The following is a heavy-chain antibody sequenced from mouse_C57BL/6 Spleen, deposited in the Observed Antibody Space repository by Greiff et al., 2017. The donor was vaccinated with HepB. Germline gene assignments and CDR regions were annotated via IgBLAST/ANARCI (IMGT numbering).Heavy chain of an antibody. J-gene: IGHJ2*01. V-gene: IGHV1-22*01. CDR2: INPNNGGT. CDR3: ARGTGLFDY. D-gene: IGHD4-1*01. Sequence: EVKLQESGPELVKPGASVKMSCKASGYTFTDYNMHWVKQSHGKSLEWIGYINPNNGGTSYNQKFKGKATLTVNKSSSTAYMELRSLTSEDSAVYYCARGTGLFDYWGQGTTLTVSS. CDR1: GYTFTDYN.